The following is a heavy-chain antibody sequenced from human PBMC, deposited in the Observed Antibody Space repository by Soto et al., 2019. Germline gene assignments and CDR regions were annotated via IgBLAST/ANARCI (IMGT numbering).Heavy chain of an antibody. D-gene: IGHD3-3*01. J-gene: IGHJ6*02. CDR1: GGTFSSYA. CDR3: ARSRFSILGVVIIRYCYYGMDV. Sequence: SVKVSCKDSGGTFSSYAISWVRQAPGQGLEWMGGIIPIFGTANYAQKFQGRVTITRDESTSTAYMELSSLRSEDTAVYYCARSRFSILGVVIIRYCYYGMDVWGQGTTVTVSS. V-gene: IGHV1-69*05. CDR2: IIPIFGTA.